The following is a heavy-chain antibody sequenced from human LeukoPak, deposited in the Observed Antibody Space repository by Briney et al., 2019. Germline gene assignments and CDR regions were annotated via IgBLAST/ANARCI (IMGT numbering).Heavy chain of an antibody. V-gene: IGHV4-34*01. J-gene: IGHJ4*02. CDR2: VNHSGST. CDR3: ARATTDSSGYYDGGFLFDY. D-gene: IGHD3-22*01. Sequence: SETLSLTCAVYGGSFSGYYWSWIRQPPGKGLEWIGEVNHSGSTNYNPSLKSRVTISVDTSKDQFSLKLSSVTAADTAVYYCARATTDSSGYYDGGFLFDYWGQGTLVTVSS. CDR1: GGSFSGYY.